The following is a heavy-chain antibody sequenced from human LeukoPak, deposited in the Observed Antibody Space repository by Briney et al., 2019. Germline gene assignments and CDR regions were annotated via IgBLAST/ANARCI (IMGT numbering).Heavy chain of an antibody. D-gene: IGHD3-16*01. Sequence: ASVKVSCKASGYTFTSYGISWVRQAPGQGLEWMGWINPNSGDANYAQKFQGRDTMTRDTSISTAYMELSRLRSDDTAVYYCARVRYRLAETYIDYWGQGTLVTVSS. CDR2: INPNSGDA. J-gene: IGHJ4*02. CDR1: GYTFTSYG. V-gene: IGHV1-2*02. CDR3: ARVRYRLAETYIDY.